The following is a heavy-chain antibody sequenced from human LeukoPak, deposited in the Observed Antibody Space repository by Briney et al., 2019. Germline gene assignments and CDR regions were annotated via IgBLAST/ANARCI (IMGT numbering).Heavy chain of an antibody. D-gene: IGHD3-10*01. J-gene: IGHJ4*02. CDR2: ISAYNGNT. CDR1: GYTFTSYG. CDR3: ASHYYGSGSYYNPLDY. V-gene: IGHV1-18*01. Sequence: ASVKVSCKASGYTFTSYGISWVRQAPGQGLEWMGWISAYNGNTNYAQKLQGRVTITRDTSASTAYMELSSLRSEDTAVYYCASHYYGSGSYYNPLDYWGQGTLVTVSS.